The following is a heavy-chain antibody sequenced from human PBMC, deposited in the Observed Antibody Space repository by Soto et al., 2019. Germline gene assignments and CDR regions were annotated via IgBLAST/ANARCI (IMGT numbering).Heavy chain of an antibody. V-gene: IGHV3-23*01. CDR1: GITFSSYA. Sequence: GGSLRLSCAASGITFSSYAMSWVRQAPGRGLEWVSAISGSGGSTHYADSVKGRFTISRDNSKNTLYLQMNSLRAEDTAIYYCAKSSYSGSYSGYDSWGQGTLVTVSS. CDR2: ISGSGGST. J-gene: IGHJ4*02. D-gene: IGHD1-26*01. CDR3: AKSSYSGSYSGYDS.